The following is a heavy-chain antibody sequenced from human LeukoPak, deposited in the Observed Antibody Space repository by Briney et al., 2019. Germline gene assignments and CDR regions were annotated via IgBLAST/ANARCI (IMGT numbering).Heavy chain of an antibody. Sequence: GASVKVSCKASGYRFTRNGINWVRQAPGQGLEWMSWVSAYNGNTNFAQKFQGRVTITTDTSTSTAYMELRSLRSDDMAVYYCARAHGGFASDYWGQGTLVTVSS. CDR3: ARAHGGFASDY. CDR1: GYRFTRNG. J-gene: IGHJ4*02. V-gene: IGHV1-18*03. D-gene: IGHD2-15*01. CDR2: VSAYNGNT.